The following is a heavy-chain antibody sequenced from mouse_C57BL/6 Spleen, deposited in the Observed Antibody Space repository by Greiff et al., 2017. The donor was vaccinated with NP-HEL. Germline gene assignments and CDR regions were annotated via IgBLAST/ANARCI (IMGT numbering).Heavy chain of an antibody. D-gene: IGHD2-4*01. CDR3: AREDYDYGRDYAMDY. J-gene: IGHJ4*01. CDR1: GYTFTSYW. CDR2: INPSNGGT. V-gene: IGHV1-53*01. Sequence: QVQLQQPGTELVKPGASVKLSCKASGYTFTSYWMHWVKQRPGQGLEWIGNINPSNGGTNYNEKFKSKATLTVDKSSSTAYMQLSSLTSEDSAVYYCAREDYDYGRDYAMDYWGQGTSVTVSS.